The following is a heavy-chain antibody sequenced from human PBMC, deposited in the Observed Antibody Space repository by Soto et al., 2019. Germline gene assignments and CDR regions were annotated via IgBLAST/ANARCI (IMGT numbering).Heavy chain of an antibody. CDR3: AKDIDQGGSSPIYYYYYGMDV. V-gene: IGHV3-9*01. J-gene: IGHJ6*02. CDR1: GSTFDDYA. Sequence: EVQLVESGGGLVQPGRSLRLSCAASGSTFDDYAMHWVRQAPGKGLEWVSGISWNSGSIGYADSVKGRFTISRDNAKNSLYLQMNSLRAEDTALYYCAKDIDQGGSSPIYYYYYGMDVWGQGTTVTVSS. D-gene: IGHD6-6*01. CDR2: ISWNSGSI.